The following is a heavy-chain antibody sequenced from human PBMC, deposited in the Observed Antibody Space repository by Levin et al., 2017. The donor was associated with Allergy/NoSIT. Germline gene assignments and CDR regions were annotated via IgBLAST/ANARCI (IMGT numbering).Heavy chain of an antibody. Sequence: ASVKVSCKASGYTFTDYGISWVRQAPGQGLEWMGLISAYSADTNYAQKFQGRVTMTTDTSTSTAYIELRSLRTDDTAVYYCARDDSSGYNPDYWGQGTLVTVSS. CDR2: ISAYSADT. D-gene: IGHD3-22*01. V-gene: IGHV1-18*01. CDR1: GYTFTDYG. CDR3: ARDDSSGYNPDY. J-gene: IGHJ4*02.